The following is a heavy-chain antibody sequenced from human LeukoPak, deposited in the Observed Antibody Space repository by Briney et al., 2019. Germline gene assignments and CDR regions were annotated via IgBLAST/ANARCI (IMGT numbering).Heavy chain of an antibody. D-gene: IGHD1-26*01. Sequence: GGSLRLSCAASGFTFSSFAMTWVRQAPGKGLGWLSTIVSSGGSTYYADSVKGRFTISRDNSKNTLYLQMNSLRAEDTAVYYCAKDLRGNYYGLLEYWGQGTPVTVSS. CDR2: IVSSGGST. CDR1: GFTFSSFA. CDR3: AKDLRGNYYGLLEY. V-gene: IGHV3-23*01. J-gene: IGHJ4*02.